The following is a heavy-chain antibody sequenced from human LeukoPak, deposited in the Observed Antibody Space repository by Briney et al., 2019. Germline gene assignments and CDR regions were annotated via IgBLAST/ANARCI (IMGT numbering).Heavy chain of an antibody. Sequence: GGSVRLSCAASGFSFSSYAMSWVRQAPGKGLEWVSAISGNGDSTYYADSVKGRFTISRDNSKNTLYLQMNSLRAEDTAVYYCAKGTMVRGDRDFWGQGTLVTVSS. D-gene: IGHD3-10*01. CDR2: ISGNGDST. CDR3: AKGTMVRGDRDF. CDR1: GFSFSSYA. V-gene: IGHV3-23*01. J-gene: IGHJ4*02.